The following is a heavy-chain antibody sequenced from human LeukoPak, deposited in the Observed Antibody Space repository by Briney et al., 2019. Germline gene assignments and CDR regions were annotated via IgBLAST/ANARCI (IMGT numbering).Heavy chain of an antibody. CDR3: ARDRSGSVYDSSGYYFTYFDY. V-gene: IGHV3-30*04. D-gene: IGHD3-22*01. CDR2: ISYDGSNK. J-gene: IGHJ4*02. Sequence: GGSLRLSCAASGFTFSSYAMHWVRQALGKGLEWVAVISYDGSNKYYADSVKGRFTISRDNSKNTLYLQMNSLRVEDTAVYYCARDRSGSVYDSSGYYFTYFDYWGQGTLVTVSS. CDR1: GFTFSSYA.